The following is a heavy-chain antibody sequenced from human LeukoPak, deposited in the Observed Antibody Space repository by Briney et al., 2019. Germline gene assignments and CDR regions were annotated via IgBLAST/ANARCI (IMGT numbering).Heavy chain of an antibody. J-gene: IGHJ4*02. D-gene: IGHD3-16*02. CDR2: INPNSGGT. Sequence: ASVKVSCKASGYTFTGYYMHWVRQAPGQGLEWMGWINPNSGGTNYAQKFQGRVTMTRDTSISTAYMELSRLRSDDTAVYYCARDRPGVGRLGELSFLFDYWGQGTLVTVSS. V-gene: IGHV1-2*02. CDR1: GYTFTGYY. CDR3: ARDRPGVGRLGELSFLFDY.